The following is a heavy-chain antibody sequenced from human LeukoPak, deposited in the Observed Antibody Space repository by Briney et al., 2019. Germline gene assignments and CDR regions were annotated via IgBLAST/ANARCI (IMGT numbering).Heavy chain of an antibody. CDR1: GYTFTSYG. V-gene: IGHV1-18*01. CDR3: ARDFHSSGYYHYFHY. Sequence: GASVKVSCKASGYTFTSYGSSWVRQAPGQALDWMGWISGYNVNTNYAQKLQGRVTMTTDTSTSTAYMELRSLRSDDTAVCYCARDFHSSGYYHYFHYWGQGTLVTVSS. D-gene: IGHD3-22*01. CDR2: ISGYNVNT. J-gene: IGHJ4*02.